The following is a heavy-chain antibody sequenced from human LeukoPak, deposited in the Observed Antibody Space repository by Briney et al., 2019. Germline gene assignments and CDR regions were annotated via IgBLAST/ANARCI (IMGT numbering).Heavy chain of an antibody. D-gene: IGHD6-19*01. J-gene: IGHJ4*02. Sequence: PSETLSLTCAVSGYSISSGYYWGWIRQPPGKGLEWIGSMYYSGITYYNPSLKSRVTISVDTSKNLFSLKLSSVTAADTAVYYCARVKSGWYYFDYWGQGTLVTVSS. CDR1: GYSISSGYY. V-gene: IGHV4-38-2*01. CDR2: MYYSGIT. CDR3: ARVKSGWYYFDY.